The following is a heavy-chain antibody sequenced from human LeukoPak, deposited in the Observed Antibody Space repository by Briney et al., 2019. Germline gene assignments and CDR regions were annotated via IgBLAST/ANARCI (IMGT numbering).Heavy chain of an antibody. Sequence: PGGSLRLSCAASGFTFSSYAMHWVRQAPGKGLEWVAVMSYDGSNKYYADSVKGRFTISRDNSKNTLYLQMNSLRAEDTAVYYCARALSSLYYFDYWGQGTLVTVSS. CDR2: MSYDGSNK. CDR1: GFTFSSYA. CDR3: ARALSSLYYFDY. J-gene: IGHJ4*02. V-gene: IGHV3-30-3*01. D-gene: IGHD6-6*01.